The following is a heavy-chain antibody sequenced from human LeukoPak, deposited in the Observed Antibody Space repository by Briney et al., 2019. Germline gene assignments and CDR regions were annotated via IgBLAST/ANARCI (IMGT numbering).Heavy chain of an antibody. Sequence: GGSLRLSCAASGFTFSSYAMSWVRQAPGKGLEWVSTISGSGDSTYYADSVKGRFTISRDISKNMLYLQMNSLRAEDTAVYYCAKDLQYSSSWYESSWGQGTLVTVSS. CDR2: ISGSGDST. CDR3: AKDLQYSSSWYESS. CDR1: GFTFSSYA. D-gene: IGHD6-13*01. V-gene: IGHV3-23*01. J-gene: IGHJ5*02.